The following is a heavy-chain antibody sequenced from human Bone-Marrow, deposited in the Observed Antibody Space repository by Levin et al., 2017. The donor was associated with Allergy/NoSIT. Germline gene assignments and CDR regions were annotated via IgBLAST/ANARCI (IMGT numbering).Heavy chain of an antibody. J-gene: IGHJ4*02. CDR3: AKDGRTFAY. CDR2: IKPDGSET. V-gene: IGHV3-7*01. CDR1: GFTFSSNW. Sequence: SCAASGFTFSSNWMSWVRQAPGKGLEWVANIKPDGSETYYGDSVKGRFTISRDNAKNSLHLQLNSLRAEDTAVYYCAKDGRTFAYWGQGTLVTVSS.